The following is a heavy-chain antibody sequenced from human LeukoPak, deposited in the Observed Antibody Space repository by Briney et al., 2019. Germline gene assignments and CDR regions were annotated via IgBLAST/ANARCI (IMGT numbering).Heavy chain of an antibody. CDR1: GGTFSSYA. CDR3: ARGEWEAVATIREDYYYYMDV. CDR2: IIPIFGTA. J-gene: IGHJ6*03. V-gene: IGHV1-69*05. Sequence: SVKVSCKASGGTFSSYAISWVRQAPGQGLEWMGGIIPIFGTANYAQKFQGRVTITTDESTSTAYMELSSLRSEDMAVYYCARGEWEAVATIREDYYYYMDVWGKGTTVTVSS. D-gene: IGHD5-12*01.